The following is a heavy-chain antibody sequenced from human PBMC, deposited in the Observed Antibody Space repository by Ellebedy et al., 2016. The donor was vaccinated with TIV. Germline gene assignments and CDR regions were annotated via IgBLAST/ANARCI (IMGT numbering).Heavy chain of an antibody. Sequence: ASVKVSXXVSGYTLTELSMHWVRQAPGKGLEWMGGFDPEDGETIYAQKFQGRVTMTEDTSTDTAYMELSSLRSEDTAVYYCARDGAVAGVFDYWGQGTLVTVSS. CDR2: FDPEDGET. CDR1: GYTLTELS. CDR3: ARDGAVAGVFDY. J-gene: IGHJ4*02. V-gene: IGHV1-24*01. D-gene: IGHD6-19*01.